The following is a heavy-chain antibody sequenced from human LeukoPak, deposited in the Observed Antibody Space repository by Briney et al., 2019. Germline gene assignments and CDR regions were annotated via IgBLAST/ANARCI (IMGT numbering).Heavy chain of an antibody. D-gene: IGHD3-22*01. J-gene: IGHJ5*02. CDR1: GGSISSSSDY. CDR3: GRPNPDSSGYYGSFDP. CDR2: IYHSETT. Sequence: MPSETLSLTCSVSGGSISSSSDYWGWVRQPPGKGLEWIGSIYHSETTYYNPSLKSRVIISVDTSKNQFSLKLNSVTAADTAVYYCGRPNPDSSGYYGSFDPWGQGILVTVSS. V-gene: IGHV4-39*01.